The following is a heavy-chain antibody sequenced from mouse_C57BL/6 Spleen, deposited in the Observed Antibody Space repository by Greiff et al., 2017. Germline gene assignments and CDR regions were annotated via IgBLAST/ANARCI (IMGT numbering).Heavy chain of an antibody. CDR2: INYDGSST. V-gene: IGHV5-16*01. J-gene: IGHJ2*01. Sequence: EVKLMESEGGLVQPGSSMKLSCTASGFTFSDYYMAWVRQVPEKGLEWVANINYDGSSTYYLDSLKSRFIISRDNAKNILYLQMSSLKSEDTATYYCARVRGYDGYYFDYWGQGTTLTVSS. CDR1: GFTFSDYY. D-gene: IGHD2-2*01. CDR3: ARVRGYDGYYFDY.